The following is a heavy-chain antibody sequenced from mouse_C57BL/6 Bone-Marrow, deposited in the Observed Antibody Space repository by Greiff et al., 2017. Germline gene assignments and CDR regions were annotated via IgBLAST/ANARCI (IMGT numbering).Heavy chain of an antibody. D-gene: IGHD1-1*01. Sequence: QVQLQQSGPELVKPGASVTISCKASGYAFSSSWLNWVKPRPGTGLELIGRIYPGDGDTNYNGTFNGKDTLTADKSSSTAYMQLSSLTSEDSAVYFCARSGYYGSSYGDYWGQGTTLTGSS. CDR2: IYPGDGDT. CDR1: GYAFSSSW. CDR3: ARSGYYGSSYGDY. V-gene: IGHV1-82*01. J-gene: IGHJ2*01.